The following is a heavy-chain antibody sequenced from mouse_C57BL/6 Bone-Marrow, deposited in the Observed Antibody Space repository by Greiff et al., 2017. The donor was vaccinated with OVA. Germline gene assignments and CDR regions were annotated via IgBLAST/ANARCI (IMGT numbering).Heavy chain of an antibody. CDR1: GYTFTDYY. CDR3: ARGGLRQGPHY. Sequence: VQLQQSGPELVKPGASVKISCKASGYTFTDYYMNWVKQSHGKSLEWIGDINPNNGGTSYNQKFKGKATLTVDKSSSTAYMELRSLTSEDSAVYYCARGGLRQGPHYWGQGTTLTVSS. CDR2: INPNNGGT. J-gene: IGHJ2*01. V-gene: IGHV1-26*01. D-gene: IGHD2-4*01.